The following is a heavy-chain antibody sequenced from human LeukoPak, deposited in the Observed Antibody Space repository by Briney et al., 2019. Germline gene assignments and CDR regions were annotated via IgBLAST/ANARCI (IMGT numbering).Heavy chain of an antibody. CDR1: GFNFSTYV. Sequence: SGGSLRLSCAASGFNFSTYVMQWVRQSPGKVLEGVAVIWYDGSKTHYRDSVKGRFTIPRDNSKNTLYLEMNSLRAEDTAVYYCARDTAQRAFDIWGQGTMVTVSS. CDR2: IWYDGSKT. D-gene: IGHD6-25*01. CDR3: ARDTAQRAFDI. J-gene: IGHJ3*02. V-gene: IGHV3-33*01.